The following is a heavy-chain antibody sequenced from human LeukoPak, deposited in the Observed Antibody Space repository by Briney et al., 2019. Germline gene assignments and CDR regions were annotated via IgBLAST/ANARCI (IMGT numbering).Heavy chain of an antibody. CDR2: IYTSGST. J-gene: IGHJ4*02. D-gene: IGHD3-3*01. V-gene: IGHV4-61*02. Sequence: RPSETLSLTCTVSGGSISSGSYYWSWIRQPAGKGLEWIGRIYTSGSTNYNPSLKSRVTISVDTSKNQFFLKLSSVTAADTAVYYCARGGYDFWSGYHDDYWGQGTLVTVSS. CDR3: ARGGYDFWSGYHDDY. CDR1: GGSISSGSYY.